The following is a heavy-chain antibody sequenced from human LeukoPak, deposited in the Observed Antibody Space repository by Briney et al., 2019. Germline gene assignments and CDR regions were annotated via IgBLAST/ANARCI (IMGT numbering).Heavy chain of an antibody. D-gene: IGHD6-19*01. CDR1: GGTFSSYA. CDR3: ARGYSSGWYNFDY. V-gene: IGHV1-69*06. J-gene: IGHJ4*02. CDR2: IIPIFGTA. Sequence: SVKVSCKASGGTFSSYAISWVRQAPGQGLEWMGGIIPIFGTANYAQKFQGRVTITADKSTSTAYMELSSLRSEDTAVYYCARGYSSGWYNFDYWGQGTLVTVSS.